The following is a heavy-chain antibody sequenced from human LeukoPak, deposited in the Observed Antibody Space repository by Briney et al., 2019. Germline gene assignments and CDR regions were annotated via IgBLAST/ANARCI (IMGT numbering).Heavy chain of an antibody. CDR3: ARTIAQYSNTWLYYYYGLDV. J-gene: IGHJ6*02. CDR1: GFTLGGYA. V-gene: IGHV3-23*01. CDR2: ISAGSEDS. D-gene: IGHD1-7*01. Sequence: GGSLSLSCTASGFTLGGYAMSWVRQAPGKGLEWVSSISAGSEDSYYADSVKGRFTISRDNSKSTLYLQMNSLRADDTAVYYCARTIAQYSNTWLYYYYGLDVWGQGTTVTVSS.